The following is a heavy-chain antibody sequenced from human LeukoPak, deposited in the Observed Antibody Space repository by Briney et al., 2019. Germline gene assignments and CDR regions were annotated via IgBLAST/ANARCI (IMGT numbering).Heavy chain of an antibody. CDR1: GFTFSSYA. V-gene: IGHV3-23*01. CDR2: ISGSGGST. Sequence: PGGSLRLSCAASGFTFSSYAMSWVRQAPGKGLEWVSAISGSGGSTYYADSVKGRFTISRDNSKNTLYLQMNSLRAEDTAVYYCAKVMFQDDIVVVVAAPIDYWGQGTLVTVSS. CDR3: AKVMFQDDIVVVVAAPIDY. D-gene: IGHD2-15*01. J-gene: IGHJ4*02.